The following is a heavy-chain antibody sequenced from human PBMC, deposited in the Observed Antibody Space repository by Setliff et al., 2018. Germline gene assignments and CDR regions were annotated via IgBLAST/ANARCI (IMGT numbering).Heavy chain of an antibody. Sequence: SETLSLTCTVSGGSISSGSNYWSWIRQPAGRGLEWIGHIDPSGNTNYHPSLKSRVTISGDTSKNQFSLKLISVTAADTAVYFCARSLGSGSYYNSRPFYSDYWGQGTLVTVSS. CDR2: IDPSGNT. CDR1: GGSISSGSNY. J-gene: IGHJ4*02. V-gene: IGHV4-61*09. CDR3: ARSLGSGSYYNSRPFYSDY. D-gene: IGHD3-10*01.